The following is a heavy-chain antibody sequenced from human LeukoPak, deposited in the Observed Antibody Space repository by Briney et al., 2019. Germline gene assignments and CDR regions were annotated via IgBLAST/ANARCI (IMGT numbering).Heavy chain of an antibody. CDR3: ARDPVGSFDY. CDR1: GGSISSGSYF. J-gene: IGHJ4*02. CDR2: IYTSGST. D-gene: IGHD3-10*01. V-gene: IGHV4-61*02. Sequence: SETLSLTCTVSGGSISSGSYFWGWIRQPAGKGLEWLGRIYTSGSTNYNPSLKSRVTISVDTSKNQFSLKLSSVTAADTAVYYRARDPVGSFDYWGQGTLVTVSS.